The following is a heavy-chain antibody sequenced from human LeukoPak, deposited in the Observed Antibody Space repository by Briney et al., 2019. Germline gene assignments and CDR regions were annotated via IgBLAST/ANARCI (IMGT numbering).Heavy chain of an antibody. D-gene: IGHD6-13*01. CDR3: ANYLSSSWYNYFDY. CDR1: GFTFSSYS. J-gene: IGHJ4*02. V-gene: IGHV3-21*01. Sequence: AGGSLRLSCAASGFTFSSYSMNWVRQAPGKGLEWVSSISSSSSYIYYADSVKGRFTISRDNAKNSLYLQMNSLRAEDTAVYYCANYLSSSWYNYFDYWGQGTLVTVSS. CDR2: ISSSSSYI.